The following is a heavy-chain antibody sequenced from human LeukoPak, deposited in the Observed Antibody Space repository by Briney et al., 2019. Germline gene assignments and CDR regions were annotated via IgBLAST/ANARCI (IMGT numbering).Heavy chain of an antibody. CDR3: TTALVATDDYYYYYGMDV. D-gene: IGHD2-15*01. CDR2: IKSKTDGGTT. J-gene: IGHJ6*02. V-gene: IGHV3-15*01. Sequence: PGGSLRLSCAASGFTFSNAWMSWVRQAPGKGLEWVGRIKSKTDGGTTDYAAPVKGRFTISRDDSKNTLYLQMNSLKTEDTAVYYCTTALVATDDYYYYYGMDVWGQGTTVTVSS. CDR1: GFTFSNAW.